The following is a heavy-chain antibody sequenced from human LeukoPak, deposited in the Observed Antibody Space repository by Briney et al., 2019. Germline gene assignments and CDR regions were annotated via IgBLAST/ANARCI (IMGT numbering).Heavy chain of an antibody. CDR3: ARALYPSLFDY. J-gene: IGHJ4*02. V-gene: IGHV4-59*01. CDR1: GGSISSYY. D-gene: IGHD2-8*01. Sequence: MASETLSLTCTVSGGSISSYYWSWIRQPPGKGLEWIGYIYYSGSTNYNPSLKSRVTISVDTSKNQFSLKLSSVAAADTAVYYCARALYPSLFDYWGQGTLVTVSS. CDR2: IYYSGST.